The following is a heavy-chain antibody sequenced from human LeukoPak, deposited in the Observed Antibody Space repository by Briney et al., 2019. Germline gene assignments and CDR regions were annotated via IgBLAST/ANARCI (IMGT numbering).Heavy chain of an antibody. D-gene: IGHD4-11*01. CDR2: INPNSGGT. J-gene: IGHJ4*02. Sequence: GASVKVSCKASGYTFTGYYMHWVRQAPGQGLEWMGWINPNSGGTNYAQKFQGRVTMTRDTSISTAYMELSRLRSDDTAVYYCARDSHSTVTTYYFDYWGQGTLVAVSS. V-gene: IGHV1-2*02. CDR3: ARDSHSTVTTYYFDY. CDR1: GYTFTGYY.